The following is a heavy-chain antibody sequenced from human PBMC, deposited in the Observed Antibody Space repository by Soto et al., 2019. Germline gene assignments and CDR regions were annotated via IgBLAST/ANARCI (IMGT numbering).Heavy chain of an antibody. V-gene: IGHV3-23*01. Sequence: GGSLRLSCAASGFTFSSYAMSWVRQAPGKGLEWVSAISGSGGRTYYADSVKGRFTSSRDNSKNTLYLQMNSLRAEETAVYYCAKKRGYCSSTSCYVHYYYYGMDVWGQGTTVTVSS. J-gene: IGHJ6*02. CDR1: GFTFSSYA. CDR2: ISGSGGRT. D-gene: IGHD2-2*01. CDR3: AKKRGYCSSTSCYVHYYYYGMDV.